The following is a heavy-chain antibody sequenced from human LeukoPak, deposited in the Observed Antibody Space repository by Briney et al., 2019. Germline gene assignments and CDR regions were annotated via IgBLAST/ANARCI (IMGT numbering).Heavy chain of an antibody. CDR2: ISSSGSTI. CDR3: ARGSRFGVVGRDAFDI. CDR1: GFTFSDYY. D-gene: IGHD3-3*01. J-gene: IGHJ3*02. Sequence: GGSLRLSCAASGFTFSDYYMSWIRQAPGKGLEWVSYISSSGSTIYYADSVKGRFTISRDNAKNSLYLRMNSLRAEDTAVYYCARGSRFGVVGRDAFDIWGQGTMVTVSS. V-gene: IGHV3-11*01.